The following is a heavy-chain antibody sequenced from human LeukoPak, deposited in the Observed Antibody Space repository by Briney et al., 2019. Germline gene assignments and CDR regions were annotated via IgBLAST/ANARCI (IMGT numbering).Heavy chain of an antibody. CDR3: ARTPDSEFGY. CDR2: ISSSSSYT. CDR1: GFTFSSYS. Sequence: GGSLRLSCAASGFTFSSYSMNWVRQAPGKGLEWVSSISSSSSYTYYADSVKGRFTISRDNAKNSLYLQMNSLRAEDTAVYYCARTPDSEFGYWGQGTLVTVSS. D-gene: IGHD2-21*01. V-gene: IGHV3-21*01. J-gene: IGHJ4*02.